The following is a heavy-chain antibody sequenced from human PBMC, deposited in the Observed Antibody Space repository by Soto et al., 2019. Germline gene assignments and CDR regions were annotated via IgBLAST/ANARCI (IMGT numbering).Heavy chain of an antibody. CDR1: GCSISSGGYY. CDR3: ASLYDSSGYQPYRFDP. Sequence: SETLSLTCTVSGCSISSGGYYWSWIRQHPGKGLEWTGYIYYSGSTYYNPSLKSRVTISVDTSKNQFSLKLSSVTAADTAVYYCASLYDSSGYQPYRFDPWGQGTLVTVSS. V-gene: IGHV4-31*03. D-gene: IGHD3-22*01. J-gene: IGHJ5*02. CDR2: IYYSGST.